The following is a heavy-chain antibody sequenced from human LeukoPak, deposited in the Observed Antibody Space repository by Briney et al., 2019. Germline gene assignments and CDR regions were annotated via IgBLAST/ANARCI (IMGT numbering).Heavy chain of an antibody. J-gene: IGHJ5*02. CDR2: ISGSGSTL. CDR3: ARHHRANWFDP. V-gene: IGHV3-48*04. CDR1: GFTFSSYW. Sequence: GGSLRLSCAASGFTFSSYWMTWVRQAPGKGLEWVSYISGSGSTLYYADSVRGRFTISRDNAKNSLYLQMNSLRAEDTAVYYCARHHRANWFDPWGQGTLVTVSS. D-gene: IGHD3-16*02.